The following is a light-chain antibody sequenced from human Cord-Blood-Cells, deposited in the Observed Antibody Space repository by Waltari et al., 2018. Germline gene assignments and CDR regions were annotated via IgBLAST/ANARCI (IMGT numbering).Light chain of an antibody. CDR2: EGS. Sequence: QSALTQPASVSGSPGQSITLSCTGTSSDVGSYNLVSWYQQHPDKAPKLMIYEGSKRPSGVSNRFSGSKSGNTASLTISGLQAEDEADYYCCSYAGSSTYVFGTGTKVTVL. J-gene: IGLJ1*01. CDR1: SSDVGSYNL. V-gene: IGLV2-23*01. CDR3: CSYAGSSTYV.